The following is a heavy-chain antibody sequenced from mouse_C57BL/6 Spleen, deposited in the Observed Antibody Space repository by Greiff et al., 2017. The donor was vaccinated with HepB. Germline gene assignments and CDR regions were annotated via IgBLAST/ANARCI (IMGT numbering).Heavy chain of an antibody. CDR3: ARNYGSSYRYFDV. J-gene: IGHJ1*03. D-gene: IGHD1-1*01. CDR1: GYAFSSYW. Sequence: QVQLQQSGAELVKPGASVKISCKASGYAFSSYWMNWVQQRPGKGLEWIGQIYPGDGDTNYNQKFKGKATLTVDTSSSTAYMQLRSLTSEDSAVYYWARNYGSSYRYFDVWGTGTTVTVSS. V-gene: IGHV1-80*01. CDR2: IYPGDGDT.